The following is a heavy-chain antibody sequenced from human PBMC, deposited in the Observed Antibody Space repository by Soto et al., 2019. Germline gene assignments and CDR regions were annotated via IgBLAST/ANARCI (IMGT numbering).Heavy chain of an antibody. J-gene: IGHJ6*02. CDR3: AMVDNDVTPTPQDV. CDR1: GYIFVNYG. CDR2: ISPYSGNT. V-gene: IGHV1-18*01. D-gene: IGHD5-12*01. Sequence: QVQLVQSGDEVRKPGSSVKVSCKASGYIFVNYGIAWVRQAPGQGLEWMGWISPYSGNTHYASKVQGRLTMTTDTSKSTACMELCSLTADDTAVYYCAMVDNDVTPTPQDVWGQGTTVTVSS.